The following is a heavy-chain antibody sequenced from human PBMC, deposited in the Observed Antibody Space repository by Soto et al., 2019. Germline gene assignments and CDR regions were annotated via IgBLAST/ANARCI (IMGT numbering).Heavy chain of an antibody. D-gene: IGHD6-13*01. Sequence: GGSLRLSCAASGFTFSSYAMSWFRQAPGKGLEWVSTSSGSSGSTYYADSVKGRFTISRDNSKNTLYLQMNSLRAEDTAVYYCAKAEPSSSWANNWFDPWGQGTLVTVSS. J-gene: IGHJ5*02. CDR1: GFTFSSYA. V-gene: IGHV3-23*01. CDR2: SSGSSGST. CDR3: AKAEPSSSWANNWFDP.